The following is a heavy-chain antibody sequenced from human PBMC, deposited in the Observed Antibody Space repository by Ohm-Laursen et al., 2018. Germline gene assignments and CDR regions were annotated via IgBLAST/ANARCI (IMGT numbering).Heavy chain of an antibody. V-gene: IGHV1-69*01. CDR1: GGTFSSYA. Sequence: GSSVKVSCKASGGTFSSYAISWVRQAPGQGLEWMGGIIPILGTANYAQKFQGRVTITADESTCTAYMELSSLRSEDTAVYYCARVKVGAEHAFDIWGQGTMVTVSS. D-gene: IGHD1-26*01. CDR3: ARVKVGAEHAFDI. CDR2: IIPILGTA. J-gene: IGHJ3*02.